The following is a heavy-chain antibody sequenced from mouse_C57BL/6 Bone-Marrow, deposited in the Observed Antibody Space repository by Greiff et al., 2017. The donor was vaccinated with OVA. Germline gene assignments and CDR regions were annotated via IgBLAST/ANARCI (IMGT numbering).Heavy chain of an antibody. CDR2: IDPNSGGT. J-gene: IGHJ1*03. V-gene: IGHV1-72*01. CDR1: GYTFTSYW. D-gene: IGHD1-1*01. CDR3: AREGIYYYGCFDV. Sequence: QVQLQQSGAELVKPGASVKLSCKASGYTFTSYWMHWVKQRPGRGLEWIGRIDPNSGGTKYNEKFKSKATLTVDKPSSTAYMQLSSLTSEHSAVYYCAREGIYYYGCFDVWGTGTTVTVSS.